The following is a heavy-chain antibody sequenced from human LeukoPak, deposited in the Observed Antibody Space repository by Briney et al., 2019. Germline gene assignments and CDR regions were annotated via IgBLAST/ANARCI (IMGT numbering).Heavy chain of an antibody. CDR3: ARDLSSRWSYYYYYGMDV. CDR2: MNHSGRT. J-gene: IGHJ6*02. CDR1: GGSFSGYY. Sequence: SETLSLTCAVYGGSFSGYYWSWIRQPPGKGLEWIGEMNHSGRTNYNPSLKSRVTISVDTSKEQFSLKLSSVTAADTAVYYRARDLSSRWSYYYYYGMDVWGQGTTVTVSS. D-gene: IGHD6-19*01. V-gene: IGHV4-34*01.